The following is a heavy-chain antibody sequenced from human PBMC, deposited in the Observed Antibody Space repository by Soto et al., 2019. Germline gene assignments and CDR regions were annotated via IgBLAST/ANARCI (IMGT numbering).Heavy chain of an antibody. CDR3: TRGGDAYKNGH. D-gene: IGHD2-21*01. J-gene: IGHJ4*02. CDR2: IHYSGST. CDR1: GGSVNIGTYY. V-gene: IGHV4-61*01. Sequence: QVQLQESGPGLVKPSETLSLTCTVPGGSVNIGTYYWRWIRQPPGKGLEWIGFIHYSGSTNYNPSLKSRVTMSVDTSKNQFSLKLTPVNAADTAVYYCTRGGDAYKNGHWGQGTLVTVSS.